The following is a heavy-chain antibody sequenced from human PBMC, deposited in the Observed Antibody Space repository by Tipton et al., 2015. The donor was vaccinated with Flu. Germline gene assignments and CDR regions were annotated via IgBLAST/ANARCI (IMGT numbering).Heavy chain of an antibody. Sequence: GSLRLSCTASGFTFRSSAMSWVRHTPGKGLEWVSAISGSGGGTYSSNSVKGRFTISRDNSKNTLYLQMHSLRVEDTAIYYCARDSGAAVAYSFDYWGQGAPVIVSS. CDR2: ISGSGGGT. V-gene: IGHV3-23*01. J-gene: IGHJ4*02. D-gene: IGHD6-19*01. CDR1: GFTFRSSA. CDR3: ARDSGAAVAYSFDY.